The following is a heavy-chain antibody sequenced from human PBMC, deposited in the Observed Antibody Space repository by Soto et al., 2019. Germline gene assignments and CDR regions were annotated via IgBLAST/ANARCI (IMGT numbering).Heavy chain of an antibody. CDR3: ARHLTMARGIYF. CDR2: VYFNQNT. D-gene: IGHD3-10*01. CDR1: GGSISSGGYY. J-gene: IGHJ6*03. Sequence: QVQLLESGPGLVKASETLSLTCSISGGSISSGGYYWSWVRQRPGKGLEWIGYVYFNQNTYYNPSPKCRVTIYVDRYKKKFSLRLISVTAADAAVYYWARHLTMARGIYFWGTGNSVCVSS. V-gene: IGHV4-31*03.